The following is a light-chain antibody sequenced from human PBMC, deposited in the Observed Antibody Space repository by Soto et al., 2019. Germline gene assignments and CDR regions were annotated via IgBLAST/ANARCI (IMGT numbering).Light chain of an antibody. J-gene: IGKJ1*01. CDR2: WAS. CDR3: LQYYSTPWT. CDR1: QRVLSSSTNKKS. Sequence: DIVMTQSPDALAVSLGGRATINCRSIQRVLSSSTNKKSLAWYQQKPGQPPKLLIHWASTRESGVPERFSGSGYGTDFTLTISSLQAEDVAVYFCLQYYSTPWTCGQGPKVEIK. V-gene: IGKV4-1*01.